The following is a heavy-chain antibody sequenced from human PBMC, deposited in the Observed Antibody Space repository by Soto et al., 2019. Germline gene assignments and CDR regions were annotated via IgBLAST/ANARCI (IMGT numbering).Heavy chain of an antibody. CDR3: ANGGITMVRRVPLLENNWFDP. CDR2: ISYDGSNK. V-gene: IGHV3-30*18. CDR1: GFTFSSYG. Sequence: QVQLVESGGGVVQRGRSLRLCCAASGFTFSSYGMHWVRQAPGKGLEWVAVISYDGSNKYYADSVKGRFTISRDNSKNTRYLQMNSLRAEDTAVYYCANGGITMVRRVPLLENNWFDPWRQGTLVTVSS. D-gene: IGHD3-10*01. J-gene: IGHJ5*02.